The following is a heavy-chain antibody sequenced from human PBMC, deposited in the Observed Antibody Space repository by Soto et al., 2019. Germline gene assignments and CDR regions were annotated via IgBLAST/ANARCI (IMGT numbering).Heavy chain of an antibody. J-gene: IGHJ6*02. Sequence: ASVKVSCKASGYTFTIYAMHWVRQAPGQSLEWMGWINAGNGNTKYSQKFQGRVTITRDTSASTAYMELSSLRSEDTAVYYCARDLYYYGSGRLGYYYYYGMDVWGQGTTVTVSS. CDR3: ARDLYYYGSGRLGYYYYYGMDV. V-gene: IGHV1-3*01. CDR1: GYTFTIYA. D-gene: IGHD3-10*01. CDR2: INAGNGNT.